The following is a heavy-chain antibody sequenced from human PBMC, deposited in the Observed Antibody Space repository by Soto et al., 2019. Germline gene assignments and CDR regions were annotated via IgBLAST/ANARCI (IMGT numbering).Heavy chain of an antibody. CDR3: ARGRRPYHLEDV. D-gene: IGHD2-21*01. CDR1: GYIFTGYN. CDR2: LNPNSGDT. J-gene: IGHJ6*02. V-gene: IGHV1-2*02. Sequence: ASVKVSCKASGYIFTGYNIHWVRQAPGQGLEWMGWLNPNSGDTNNTQKFRGRVTLTRDTSINTAYMELGRLTSDDTAIYFCARGRRPYHLEDVWGQGTTVTVYS.